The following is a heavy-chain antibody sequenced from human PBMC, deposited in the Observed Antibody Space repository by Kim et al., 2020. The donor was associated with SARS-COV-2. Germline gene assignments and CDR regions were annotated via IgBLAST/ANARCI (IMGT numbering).Heavy chain of an antibody. CDR3: ARGGVLRYFDWLFWFDP. J-gene: IGHJ5*02. Sequence: FQGRVTITADKSTSTAYLELGSLRSEDTAVYYCARGGVLRYFDWLFWFDPWGQGTLVTVSS. V-gene: IGHV1-69*04. D-gene: IGHD3-9*01.